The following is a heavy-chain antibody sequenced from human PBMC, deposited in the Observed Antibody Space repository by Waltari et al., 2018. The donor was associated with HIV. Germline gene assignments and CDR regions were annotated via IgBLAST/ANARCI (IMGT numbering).Heavy chain of an antibody. V-gene: IGHV1-69*18. CDR1: GGTFCSYA. CDR3: ARAPEAMITLYAMDV. J-gene: IGHJ6*02. Sequence: QVQLVQSGAEVKKPGSSVKVSCQASGGTFCSYAISWVRQAPGQGLEWIGRIIPIFGKPTYAQKFQGRVTITADGSTNTAYMELSSLTSEDTAIYYCARAPEAMITLYAMDVWGQGTTVSVSS. D-gene: IGHD3-16*01. CDR2: IIPIFGKP.